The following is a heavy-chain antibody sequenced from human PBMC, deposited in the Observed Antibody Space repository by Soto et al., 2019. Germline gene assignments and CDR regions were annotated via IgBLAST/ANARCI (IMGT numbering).Heavy chain of an antibody. CDR2: IYSGGST. D-gene: IGHD6-13*01. V-gene: IGHV3-66*01. CDR1: GFTVSSNY. CDR3: ARCSSWQNYYDDYGMDV. J-gene: IGHJ6*02. Sequence: EVQLVESGGGLVQPGGSLRLSCAASGFTVSSNYMSWVRQAPGKGLEWVSVIYSGGSTYYADSGKGRFTISRDNSKNTLELRMNCLRAEDRAVYYCARCSSWQNYYDDYGMDVWGRGTTVTVSS.